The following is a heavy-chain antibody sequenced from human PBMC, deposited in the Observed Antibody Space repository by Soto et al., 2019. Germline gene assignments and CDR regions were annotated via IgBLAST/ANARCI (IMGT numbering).Heavy chain of an antibody. D-gene: IGHD5-18*01. CDR3: ATLGSTAMVKIDY. J-gene: IGHJ4*02. CDR2: IIPIFGTA. V-gene: IGHV1-69*06. Sequence: QVQLVQSGAEVKKPGSSVKVSCKASGGTFSSYAISWVRQAPGQGLEWMGGIIPIFGTATYAQKFQGRVTITADKSTSTAYMALSSLRSEDTAVYYCATLGSTAMVKIDYWGQGTLVTVSS. CDR1: GGTFSSYA.